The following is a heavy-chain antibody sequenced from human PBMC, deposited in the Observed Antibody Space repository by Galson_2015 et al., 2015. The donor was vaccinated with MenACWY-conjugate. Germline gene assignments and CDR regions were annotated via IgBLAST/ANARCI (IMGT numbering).Heavy chain of an antibody. CDR2: INYSGST. D-gene: IGHD1-26*01. V-gene: IGHV4-39*01. J-gene: IGHJ5*01. CDR1: GGSISNTNYY. Sequence: ETLSLTCTVSGGSISNTNYYWGWIRQPPGKGLEWIGSINYSGSTYYNPSLKSRVTMSLDTSKNQLSLNLSSVTAADTAVYYCARRSYYSGSYTGWFDSWGQGTLVTVSS. CDR3: ARRSYYSGSYTGWFDS.